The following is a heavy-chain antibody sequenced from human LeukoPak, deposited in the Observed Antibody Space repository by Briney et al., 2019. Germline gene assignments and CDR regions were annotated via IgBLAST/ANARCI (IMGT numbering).Heavy chain of an antibody. CDR3: ARVQVSNYDFWSGYPNYYFDY. J-gene: IGHJ4*02. CDR2: IKQDGSEK. D-gene: IGHD3-3*01. Sequence: GGSLRLSCAASGFTFSSYWMSWVRQAPGKGLEWVANIKQDGSEKYYVDSVKGRFTISRDNAKNSLYLQMNSLRAEDTAVYYCARVQVSNYDFWSGYPNYYFDYWGQGTLVTVSS. CDR1: GFTFSSYW. V-gene: IGHV3-7*01.